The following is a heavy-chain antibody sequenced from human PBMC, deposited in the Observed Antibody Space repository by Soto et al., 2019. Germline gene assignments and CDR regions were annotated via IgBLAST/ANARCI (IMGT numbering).Heavy chain of an antibody. CDR1: GFTLTTYD. V-gene: IGHV3-13*01. CDR2: LSYAGDT. D-gene: IGHD2-21*01. Sequence: PGGSLRLSCAASGFTLTTYDMHWVRQATGKGLEWVATLSYAGDTYYPGSVKGRLTVSRESAKKSLYLQMNSLRPDDTAFYFCVKAGVRDLIVEVPVYFDIWGLGTLVTVSS. J-gene: IGHJ4*02. CDR3: VKAGVRDLIVEVPVYFDI.